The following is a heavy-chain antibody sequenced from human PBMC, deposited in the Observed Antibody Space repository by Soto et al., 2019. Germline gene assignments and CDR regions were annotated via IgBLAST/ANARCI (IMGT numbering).Heavy chain of an antibody. V-gene: IGHV1-2*04. CDR1: GYTFTGYY. Sequence: ASVKVSCKASGYTFTGYYMHWVLQAPGQGLEWMGWINPNSGGTNYAQKFQGWVTMTRDTSISTAYMELSRLRSDDTAVYYCASSYSSGWFYFDYWGQGTLVTVSS. J-gene: IGHJ4*02. D-gene: IGHD6-19*01. CDR3: ASSYSSGWFYFDY. CDR2: INPNSGGT.